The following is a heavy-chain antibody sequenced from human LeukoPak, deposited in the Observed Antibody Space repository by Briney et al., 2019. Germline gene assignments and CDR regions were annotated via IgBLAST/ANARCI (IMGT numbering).Heavy chain of an antibody. D-gene: IGHD1-26*01. CDR1: GYSFAFYW. CDR3: ARAHSGATMTPWGFDP. J-gene: IGHJ5*02. CDR2: IYPGDSDT. Sequence: GESLKISCQGSGYSFAFYWIAWVRPTPGKGLEWMGIIYPGDSDTTYSPSFQGQVTISADRSISTAYLQWTSLKASDTAMYYCARAHSGATMTPWGFDPWGQGTLVTVSS. V-gene: IGHV5-51*01.